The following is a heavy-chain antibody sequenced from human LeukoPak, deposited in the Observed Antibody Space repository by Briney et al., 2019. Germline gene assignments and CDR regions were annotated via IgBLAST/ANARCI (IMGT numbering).Heavy chain of an antibody. CDR2: INPSGGST. CDR3: ARDRGWELRWFELDY. J-gene: IGHJ4*02. CDR1: GYIFTSYF. Sequence: GASVKVSCKASGYIFTSYFMHWVRQAPGQGLEWMGLINPSGGSTRYAQKFQGRVTMTRDMSTSTVYMELSSLRSEDTAVYYCARDRGWELRWFELDYWGQGTLVTVSS. D-gene: IGHD1-26*01. V-gene: IGHV1-46*01.